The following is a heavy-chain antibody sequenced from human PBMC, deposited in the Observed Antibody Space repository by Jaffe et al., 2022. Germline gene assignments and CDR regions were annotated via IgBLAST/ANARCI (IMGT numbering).Heavy chain of an antibody. J-gene: IGHJ4*02. V-gene: IGHV4-61*02. D-gene: IGHD3-10*01. Sequence: QVQLQESGPGLVKPSQTLSLTCTVSGGSISSGSYYWSWIRQPAGKGLEWIGRIYTSGSTNYNPSLKSRVTISVDTSKNQFSLKLSSVTAADTAVYYCAREAITMVRGVIAAYYFDYWGQGTLVTVSS. CDR1: GGSISSGSYY. CDR3: AREAITMVRGVIAAYYFDY. CDR2: IYTSGST.